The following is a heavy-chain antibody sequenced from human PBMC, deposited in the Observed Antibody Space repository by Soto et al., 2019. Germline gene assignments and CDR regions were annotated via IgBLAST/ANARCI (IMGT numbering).Heavy chain of an antibody. D-gene: IGHD2-2*02. CDR3: ARVSCSSTSCHTLNWFDP. CDR2: ISAYNGNT. Sequence: ASVKVSCKASGYTFTSYGISWVRQAPGQGLEWMGWISAYNGNTNYAQKLQGRVTMTTDTSTSTAYMELRSLRSDDTAVYYCARVSCSSTSCHTLNWFDPWGQGTLVTSPQ. V-gene: IGHV1-18*01. J-gene: IGHJ5*02. CDR1: GYTFTSYG.